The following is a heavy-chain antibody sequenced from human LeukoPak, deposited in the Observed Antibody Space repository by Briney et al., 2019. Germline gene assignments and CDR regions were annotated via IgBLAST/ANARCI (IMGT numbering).Heavy chain of an antibody. CDR3: ARVKAYNDYVWGSYRTSWVFDY. D-gene: IGHD3-16*02. CDR2: IKQDRSEK. Sequence: GGSLRLSCAASGFTFSSYWMSWVRQAPGKGLEWVAHIKQDRSEKYYVDSVKGRFTISRANAKNSLYLQMNSLRAEDTAVYYCARVKAYNDYVWGSYRTSWVFDYWGQGTLVTVSS. CDR1: GFTFSSYW. J-gene: IGHJ4*02. V-gene: IGHV3-7*01.